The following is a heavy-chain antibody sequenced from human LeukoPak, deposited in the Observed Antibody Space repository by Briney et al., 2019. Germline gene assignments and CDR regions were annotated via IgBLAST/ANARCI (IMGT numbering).Heavy chain of an antibody. J-gene: IGHJ4*02. V-gene: IGHV3-48*03. Sequence: TGGSLRLSCAGSGFTFSSYEMNWVRQAPGKGLEWVSKISSSGSAIYYADSVKGRFTISRDNAKSTLYLQMNSLRAEDTAVYYCARGGSLGYWGQGTLVTGST. CDR2: ISSSGSAI. CDR3: ARGGSLGY. CDR1: GFTFSSYE. D-gene: IGHD6-19*01.